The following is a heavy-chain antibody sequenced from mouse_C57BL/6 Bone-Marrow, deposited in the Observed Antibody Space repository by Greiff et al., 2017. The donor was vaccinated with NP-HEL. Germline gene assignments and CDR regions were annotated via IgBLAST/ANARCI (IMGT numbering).Heavy chain of an antibody. J-gene: IGHJ3*01. CDR1: GYTFTSYG. CDR3: ADYYALGAWFAY. D-gene: IGHD1-1*01. Sequence: VKLVESGAELARPGASVKLSCKASGYTFTSYGISWVKQRTGQGLEWIGEIYPRSGNTYYNEKFKGKATLTADKSSSTAYMELRSLTSEDSAVYFCADYYALGAWFAYWGQGTLVTVSA. V-gene: IGHV1-81*01. CDR2: IYPRSGNT.